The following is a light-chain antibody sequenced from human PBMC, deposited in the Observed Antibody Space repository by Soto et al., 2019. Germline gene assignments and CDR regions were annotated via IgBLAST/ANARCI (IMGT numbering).Light chain of an antibody. V-gene: IGLV1-40*01. CDR1: SSNIGAGYD. CDR3: QSYDSSLSGYV. CDR2: GNT. J-gene: IGLJ1*01. Sequence: QSVLTQPPSVSGAPGQRVTISCTGSSSNIGAGYDVSWYQQLPGTAPKFLIYGNTDRPSGVPYRFSGSKSGTSASLAITGLQAEDEADYYCQSYDSSLSGYVFGTGTKLTVL.